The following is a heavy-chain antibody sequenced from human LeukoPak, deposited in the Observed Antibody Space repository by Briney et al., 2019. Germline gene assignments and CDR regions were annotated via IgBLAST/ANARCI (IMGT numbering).Heavy chain of an antibody. J-gene: IGHJ4*02. D-gene: IGHD3-22*01. CDR2: IWYDGSNK. CDR3: AREPSDYYDSSGYPFDY. V-gene: IGHV3-33*08. Sequence: GGSLRLSCVASGFPFSSYWMTWVRQAPGKGLEWVAVIWYDGSNKYYADSVKGRFTISRDNSKNTLYLQMNSLRAEDTAVYYCAREPSDYYDSSGYPFDYWGQGTLVTVSS. CDR1: GFPFSSYW.